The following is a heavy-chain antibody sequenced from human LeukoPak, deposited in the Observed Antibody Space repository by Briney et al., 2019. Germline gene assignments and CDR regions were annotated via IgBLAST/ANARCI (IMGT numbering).Heavy chain of an antibody. J-gene: IGHJ5*02. V-gene: IGHV4-39*07. CDR2: IYYSGST. Sequence: PSETLSLTCTVSGGSISSSSYYWGWIRQPPGKGLEWIGSIYYSGSTYYNPSLKSRVTISVDTSKNQFSLKLSSVTAADTAVYYCARDSGTMIVVVITGASSGTWFDPWGQGTLVTVSS. D-gene: IGHD3-22*01. CDR3: ARDSGTMIVVVITGASSGTWFDP. CDR1: GGSISSSSYY.